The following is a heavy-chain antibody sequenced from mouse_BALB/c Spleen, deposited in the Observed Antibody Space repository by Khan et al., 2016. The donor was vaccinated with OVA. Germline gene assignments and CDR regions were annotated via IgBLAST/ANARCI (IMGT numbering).Heavy chain of an antibody. D-gene: IGHD2-3*01. V-gene: IGHV3-2*02. CDR1: GYSITSDYA. CDR2: ISYSGST. Sequence: EVQLVESGPGLVKPSQSLSLTCTVTGYSITSDYAWNWIRQFPGNKLEWMGYISYSGSTNYHPSLKSPISITLDTSKNQFFLQLNSVTTEDTATYYCARDGSRYNYAMDYWGQGTSVTVSS. J-gene: IGHJ4*01. CDR3: ARDGSRYNYAMDY.